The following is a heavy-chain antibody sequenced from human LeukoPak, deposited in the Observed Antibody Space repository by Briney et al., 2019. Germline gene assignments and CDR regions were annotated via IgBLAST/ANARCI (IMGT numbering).Heavy chain of an antibody. CDR2: ISGSGGTT. Sequence: GGSLRLSCAASGFTFSSYSMNWVRQAPGKGLEGVSAISGSGGTTYYADSVKGRFTISRDNSKNTLYLQMNSLRAEDTAVYYCAKGSVRYYYYMDVWGKGTTVTISS. J-gene: IGHJ6*03. V-gene: IGHV3-23*01. CDR1: GFTFSSYS. D-gene: IGHD3-10*01. CDR3: AKGSVRYYYYMDV.